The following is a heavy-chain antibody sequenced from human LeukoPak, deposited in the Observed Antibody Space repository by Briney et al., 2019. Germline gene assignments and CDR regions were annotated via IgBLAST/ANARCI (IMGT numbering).Heavy chain of an antibody. Sequence: GGSLRLSCAASGYTFSSHGLTWVRQAPGKGLEWVSTINGAGDNTYYAETVKGRFTISRDNSKNTLYLQMHSLRAEDTAIYYCAKVSVCYGCYFDYWGQGTLVTVSS. V-gene: IGHV3-23*01. CDR1: GYTFSSHG. CDR3: AKVSVCYGCYFDY. J-gene: IGHJ4*02. D-gene: IGHD3-16*01. CDR2: INGAGDNT.